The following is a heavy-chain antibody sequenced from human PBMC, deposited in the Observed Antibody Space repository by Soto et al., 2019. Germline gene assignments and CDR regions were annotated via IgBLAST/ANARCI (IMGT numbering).Heavy chain of an antibody. D-gene: IGHD6-19*01. CDR1: GYTLTELS. V-gene: IGHV1-24*01. Sequence: ASVKVSCKVSGYTLTELSMHWVRQAPGKGLEWMGGFDPEDGETIYAQKFQGRVTMTEDTSTDTAYMELSSLRSEDTAVYYCATDLGLGDAFDIWGQGTMVIVSS. CDR3: ATDLGLGDAFDI. J-gene: IGHJ3*02. CDR2: FDPEDGET.